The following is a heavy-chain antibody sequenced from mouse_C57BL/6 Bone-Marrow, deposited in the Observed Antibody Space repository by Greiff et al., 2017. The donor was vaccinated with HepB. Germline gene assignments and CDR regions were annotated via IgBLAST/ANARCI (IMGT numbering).Heavy chain of an antibody. CDR2: ISSGGSYT. CDR1: GFTFSSYG. J-gene: IGHJ3*01. Sequence: EVQLVESGGDLVKPGGSLKLSCAASGFTFSSYGMSWVRQTPDKRLEWVATISSGGSYTYCPDSVKGRFTISRDNAKNTLYLQMSSLKSEDTAMYYCASIYYYGSSYGFAYWGQGTLVTVSA. D-gene: IGHD1-1*01. CDR3: ASIYYYGSSYGFAY. V-gene: IGHV5-6*01.